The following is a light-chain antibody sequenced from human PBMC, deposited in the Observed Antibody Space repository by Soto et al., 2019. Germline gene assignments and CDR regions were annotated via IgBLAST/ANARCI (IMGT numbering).Light chain of an antibody. V-gene: IGKV3-20*01. Sequence: EIVLTQSPGTLSLSPGERAALSCRASQSVSSSYLAWYQQKPGQAPGLLIYGVSIRATDIPDRFSGSGSGTDFTLIISRLEPEDFAVYYCQQYGTSPWTFGQGTKVDIK. CDR2: GVS. CDR3: QQYGTSPWT. CDR1: QSVSSSY. J-gene: IGKJ1*01.